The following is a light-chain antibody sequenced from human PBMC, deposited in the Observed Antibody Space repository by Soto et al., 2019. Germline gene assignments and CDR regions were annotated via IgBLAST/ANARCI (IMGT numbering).Light chain of an antibody. V-gene: IGKV1-5*01. Sequence: DIQMTQSPSTLSASVGDRVTISCRASQDISNFLAWYQHQPGKAPKLLIYDASTLQTGVPSRFRGSGFGTEFTLTIRGLQPDDFATYYCQQHDDYSHATFGQGTKVDIK. CDR2: DAS. CDR3: QQHDDYSHAT. J-gene: IGKJ2*01. CDR1: QDISNF.